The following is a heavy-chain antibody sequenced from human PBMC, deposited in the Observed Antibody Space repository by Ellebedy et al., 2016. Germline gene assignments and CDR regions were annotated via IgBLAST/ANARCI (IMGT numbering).Heavy chain of an antibody. CDR3: SRAGYTYPGVYFGD. D-gene: IGHD5-18*01. CDR1: GFSFRSYW. J-gene: IGHJ4*02. CDR2: VSPDGSGK. Sequence: GESLKISCAASGFSFRSYWMSWVRQAPGKGLECVANVSPDGSGKYYVESVKGRFTISRDNARDSLFLQMNSLRADDTAVYYCSRAGYTYPGVYFGDWGQGTGVTVSS. V-gene: IGHV3-7*01.